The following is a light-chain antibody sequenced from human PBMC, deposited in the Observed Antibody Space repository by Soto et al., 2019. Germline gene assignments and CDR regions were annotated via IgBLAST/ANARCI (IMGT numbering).Light chain of an antibody. V-gene: IGKV3-20*01. CDR1: QSVSSSY. CDR3: QQYGSSPPYT. Sequence: EIVLTQSPGTLSLSPGERATLSCRASQSVSSSYLAWYQQKPGQAPRLLIYAASSRATGIPGSFSGSGSGTDFTLTISRLEPEDFAVYYCQQYGSSPPYTFGQGTKLEIK. CDR2: AAS. J-gene: IGKJ2*01.